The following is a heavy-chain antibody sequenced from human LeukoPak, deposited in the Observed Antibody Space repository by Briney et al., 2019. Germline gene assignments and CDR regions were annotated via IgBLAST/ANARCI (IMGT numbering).Heavy chain of an antibody. CDR2: MNPNSGNT. CDR3: ARGGYSYGYDWFDP. D-gene: IGHD5-18*01. Sequence: ASVKVSCKASGYTFTSYDFNWVRQATGQGLEWMGWMNPNSGNTGYAQKFQGRVTMTRNTSISTAYMELSSLRSEDTAVYYCARGGYSYGYDWFDPWGQGTLVTVSS. J-gene: IGHJ5*02. V-gene: IGHV1-8*01. CDR1: GYTFTSYD.